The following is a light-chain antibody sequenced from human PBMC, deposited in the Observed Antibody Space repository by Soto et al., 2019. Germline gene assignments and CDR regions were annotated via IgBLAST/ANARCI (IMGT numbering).Light chain of an antibody. V-gene: IGKV1-39*01. J-gene: IGKJ5*01. CDR2: SAS. CDR1: QIINNY. CDR3: QQSLTMPIT. Sequence: DIQMTQSPASLSVSVRDRLTMTGLASQIINNYLNWYLQRPGQAPKLLIRSASTLQRGVPSRFSGSGSRTEFTLTIADLQPDDFGTYYCQQSLTMPITFGHGTRLEIK.